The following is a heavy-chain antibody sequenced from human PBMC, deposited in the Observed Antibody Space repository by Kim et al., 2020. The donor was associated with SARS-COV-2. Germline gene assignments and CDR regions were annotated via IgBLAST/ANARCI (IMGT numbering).Heavy chain of an antibody. CDR2: ISSNGGST. CDR1: GFTFSSYA. J-gene: IGHJ4*02. D-gene: IGHD3-22*01. CDR3: ARSRDSSGFDY. V-gene: IGHV3-64*02. Sequence: GGSLRLSCAASGFTFSSYAMHWVRQAPGKGLEYVSAISSNGGSTYYADSVKGRFTISRDNSKNTLYLQMGSLRAEDMAVYYCARSRDSSGFDYWGQGTLVTVSS.